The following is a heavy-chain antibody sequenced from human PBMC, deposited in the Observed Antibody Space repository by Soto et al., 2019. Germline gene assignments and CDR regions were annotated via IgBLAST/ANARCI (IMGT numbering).Heavy chain of an antibody. CDR1: GGFISSYY. D-gene: IGHD3-22*01. J-gene: IGHJ4*02. V-gene: IGHV4-59*01. CDR2: IHYSGST. CDR3: ARGGYDSSGYYYVDFDY. Sequence: SETLSVTCTVSGGFISSYYWSWSRQPPGKGLEWIGYIHYSGSTNYNPSLKNRVTISVDTSKNQISLKLSSVTAADTAVYYCARGGYDSSGYYYVDFDYWGQGTLVTVS.